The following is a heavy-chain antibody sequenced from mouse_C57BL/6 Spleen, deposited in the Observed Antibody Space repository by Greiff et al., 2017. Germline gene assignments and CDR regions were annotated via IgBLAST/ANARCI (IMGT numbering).Heavy chain of an antibody. CDR2: IDPSDSYT. CDR1: GYTFTSYW. J-gene: IGHJ3*01. V-gene: IGHV1-69*01. CDR3: AHPPPGVSPGCAH. D-gene: IGHD2-10*02. Sequence: QVQLQQPGAELVMPGASVKLSCKASGYTFTSYWMHWVKQTPGQGLEWIGEIDPSDSYTNYNQKFKGKSTLTVDKSSSTAYMQLSSLTSEDSAVYYCAHPPPGVSPGCAHRGQGSLVTVSA.